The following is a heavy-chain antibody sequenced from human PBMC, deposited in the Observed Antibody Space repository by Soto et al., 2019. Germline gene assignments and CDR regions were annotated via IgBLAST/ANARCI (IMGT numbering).Heavy chain of an antibody. V-gene: IGHV3-74*01. CDR2: INSDGSST. Sequence: PGGSLRLSCAASGFTFSSYWMHWVRQAPGKGLVWVSRINSDGSSTSYADSVKGRFTISRDNAKNTLYLQMNSLRAEDTAVYYCASLAYCGGDCYPNYYYYGMDVWGQGTTVTVSS. J-gene: IGHJ6*02. CDR3: ASLAYCGGDCYPNYYYYGMDV. D-gene: IGHD2-21*02. CDR1: GFTFSSYW.